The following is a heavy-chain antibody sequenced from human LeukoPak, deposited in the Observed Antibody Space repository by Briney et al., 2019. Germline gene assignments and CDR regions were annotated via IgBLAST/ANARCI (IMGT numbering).Heavy chain of an antibody. Sequence: SETLSLTCVVYGGSFSDYYWSWIRQPPGKGLEWIGHIYYSGSTNYNPSLKSRVTISVDTSKNQFSLKLSSVTAADTAVYYCARVISLTMVRGPGAFDIWGQGTMVTVSS. CDR3: ARVISLTMVRGPGAFDI. CDR1: GGSFSDYY. V-gene: IGHV4-59*01. CDR2: IYYSGST. J-gene: IGHJ3*02. D-gene: IGHD3-10*01.